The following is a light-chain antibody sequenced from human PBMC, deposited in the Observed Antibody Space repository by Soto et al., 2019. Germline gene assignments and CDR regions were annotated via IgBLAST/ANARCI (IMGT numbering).Light chain of an antibody. CDR2: SVS. CDR1: QGNSNY. Sequence: DLRMTQSPSSLSASVGDRVTITCRASQGNSNYLAWYQQKPGKGPKLLIYSVSTLKSGVPSRVSGGGSGTDFTLTISSLQPEDVGPYYCQRYKSALWTFGQGTKVEIK. V-gene: IGKV1-27*01. CDR3: QRYKSALWT. J-gene: IGKJ1*01.